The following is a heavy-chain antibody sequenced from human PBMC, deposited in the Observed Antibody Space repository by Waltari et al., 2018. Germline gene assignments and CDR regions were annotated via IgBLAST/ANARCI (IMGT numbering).Heavy chain of an antibody. J-gene: IGHJ4*02. Sequence: EVRLVESGGNLVQPGGSLRLSCAASGFSFSSYEMNWVRQAPGRGMEGVSYISSRGSNKYYADAVKGRLTISRDNAKNSLYLQMNSLRADDTAVYYCARVRVVMGEGVYWGQGTLVTVSS. CDR2: ISSRGSNK. D-gene: IGHD2-15*01. CDR1: GFSFSSYE. CDR3: ARVRVVMGEGVY. V-gene: IGHV3-48*03.